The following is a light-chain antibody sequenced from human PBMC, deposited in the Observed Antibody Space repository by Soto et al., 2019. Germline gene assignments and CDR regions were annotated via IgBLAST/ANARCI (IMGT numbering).Light chain of an antibody. J-gene: IGKJ5*01. CDR1: QDITNS. CDR3: QQYNEWPIT. V-gene: IGKV1-33*01. Sequence: DIQMTKSPSSLSASVGDRVTITCQASQDITNSLNWYQQKPGKAPNLLIFDASNLDAGVPSRFSGSGSGTDFTLTISCLQSEDFAVYYCQQYNEWPITFGQGTRLEIK. CDR2: DAS.